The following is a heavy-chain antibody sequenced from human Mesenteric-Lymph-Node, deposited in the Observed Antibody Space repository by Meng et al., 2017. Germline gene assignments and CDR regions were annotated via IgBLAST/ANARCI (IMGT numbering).Heavy chain of an antibody. Sequence: QGQLVQSGTEVKKPGASVKVSCKASGYTFTNYAMHWVRQAPGQRLEWMGWINAGNGNTKYSQKFQGRVTVTRDTSASTAYMDLSSLRSEDTAVYYCTTRLEQNYFDYWGQGTLVTVSS. D-gene: IGHD1-1*01. CDR1: GYTFTNYA. CDR3: TTRLEQNYFDY. J-gene: IGHJ4*02. V-gene: IGHV1-3*01. CDR2: INAGNGNT.